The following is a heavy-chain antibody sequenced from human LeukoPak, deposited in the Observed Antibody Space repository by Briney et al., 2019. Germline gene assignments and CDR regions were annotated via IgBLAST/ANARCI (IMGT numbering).Heavy chain of an antibody. J-gene: IGHJ4*02. Sequence: TGGSLRLSCAASGFTFSTFWMSWVRQAPGKGLEWVANIKQDGSAKYYVDSVKGRFTISRDNARNSLYLEMNNLRAEDTAIYYCATSYDSSGNNWGQGTLVTVSS. CDR3: ATSYDSSGNN. D-gene: IGHD3-22*01. V-gene: IGHV3-7*01. CDR1: GFTFSTFW. CDR2: IKQDGSAK.